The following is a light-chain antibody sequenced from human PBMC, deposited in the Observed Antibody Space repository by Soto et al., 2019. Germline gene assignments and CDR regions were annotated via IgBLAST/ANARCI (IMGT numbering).Light chain of an antibody. J-gene: IGKJ1*01. CDR1: ESISSW. CDR2: AAS. CDR3: QQYKNYYPT. V-gene: IGKV1-5*01. Sequence: DIQITQSPSTLSASVGDRVTITCRVSESISSWLAWYQQKQGKAPKRLIYAASSLQSGVPSRFSGSGSGTEFTLPISSLQPDDFAIYYCQQYKNYYPTFGQGTKVDIK.